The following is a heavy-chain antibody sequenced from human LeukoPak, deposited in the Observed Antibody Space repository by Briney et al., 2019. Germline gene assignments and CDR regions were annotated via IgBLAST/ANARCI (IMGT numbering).Heavy chain of an antibody. Sequence: GGSLRLSCAASGFTFSSYWMSWVRQAPGKGLEWVANIKQDGSEKYYVDSAKGRFTISRDNAKNSLYLQMNCLRAEDTAVYYCARGCSGGSCYESKFDPWGQGTLVTVSS. CDR2: IKQDGSEK. J-gene: IGHJ5*02. CDR3: ARGCSGGSCYESKFDP. V-gene: IGHV3-7*01. D-gene: IGHD2-15*01. CDR1: GFTFSSYW.